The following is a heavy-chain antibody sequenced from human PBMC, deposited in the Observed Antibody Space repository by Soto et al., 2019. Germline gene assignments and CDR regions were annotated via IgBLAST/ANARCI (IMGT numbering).Heavy chain of an antibody. CDR1: GFSLSTSGVG. Sequence: QITLKESGPTLVKPTQTLTLTCTFSGFSLSTSGVGVGWIRQPPGKALEWLALIYWDDDKRYSPSLKSRLTITKDTSKNQVVLTMTNMDPVNTATYNCAHRRAKISSWQKYNWCDPWGQGTLVTVAS. D-gene: IGHD6-13*01. J-gene: IGHJ5*02. CDR2: IYWDDDK. CDR3: AHRRAKISSWQKYNWCDP. V-gene: IGHV2-5*02.